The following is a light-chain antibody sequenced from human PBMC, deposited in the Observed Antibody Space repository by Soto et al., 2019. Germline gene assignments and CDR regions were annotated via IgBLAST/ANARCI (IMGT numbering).Light chain of an antibody. Sequence: QSALTQPASVSGSPGQSITISCTATSSDIADYDYVSWFQQHPGKAPQLMIYDVSNRPSRVSYRFSGSKSGNTASLTISGLQTEDEADYYCSSYTSSSTVVFGGGTKLTVL. CDR2: DVS. V-gene: IGLV2-14*01. J-gene: IGLJ2*01. CDR3: SSYTSSSTVV. CDR1: SSDIADYDY.